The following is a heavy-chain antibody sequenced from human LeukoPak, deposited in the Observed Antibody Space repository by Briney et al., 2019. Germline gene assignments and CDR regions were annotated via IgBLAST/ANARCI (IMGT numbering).Heavy chain of an antibody. D-gene: IGHD5-18*01. Sequence: MPSETLSLTCTVSGGSISSYYWSWIRQPPGKGLEWIGYIYYSGSTNYNPSLKSRVTISVDTSKNQFSLKLSSVTAADTAVYYCARGYPGGRGYSYGYLAYYFDYWGQGTLVTVSS. J-gene: IGHJ4*02. CDR3: ARGYPGGRGYSYGYLAYYFDY. V-gene: IGHV4-59*12. CDR1: GGSISSYY. CDR2: IYYSGST.